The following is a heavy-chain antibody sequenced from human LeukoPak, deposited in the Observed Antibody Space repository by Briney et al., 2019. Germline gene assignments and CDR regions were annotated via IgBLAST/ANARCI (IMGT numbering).Heavy chain of an antibody. D-gene: IGHD5-12*01. CDR3: ARDRGYSGYDRKTHDAFDI. CDR2: TYYGSKWYN. J-gene: IGHJ3*02. CDR1: GDSVSSNSAA. Sequence: PSQTLSLTCAISGDSVSSNSAAWNWIRQSPSRGLEWLGRTYYGSKWYNDYAVSVKSRITINPDTPKNQFSLQLNSVTPEDTAVYYCARDRGYSGYDRKTHDAFDIWGQGTMVTVSS. V-gene: IGHV6-1*01.